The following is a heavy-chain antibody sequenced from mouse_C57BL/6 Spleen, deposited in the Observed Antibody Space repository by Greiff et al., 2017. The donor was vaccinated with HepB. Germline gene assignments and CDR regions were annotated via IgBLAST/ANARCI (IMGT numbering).Heavy chain of an antibody. Sequence: QVQLKQPGAELVKPGASVKLSCKASGYTFTSYWMHWVKQRPGQGLEWIGMIHPNSGSTNYNEKFKSKATLTVDKSSSTAYMQLSSLTSEDSAVYYCARSGKIYFDYWGQGTTLTVSS. J-gene: IGHJ2*01. CDR3: ARSGKIYFDY. V-gene: IGHV1-64*01. CDR1: GYTFTSYW. CDR2: IHPNSGST. D-gene: IGHD3-1*01.